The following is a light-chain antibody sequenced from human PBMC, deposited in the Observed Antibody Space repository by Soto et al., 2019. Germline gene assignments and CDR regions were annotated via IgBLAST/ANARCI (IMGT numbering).Light chain of an antibody. CDR2: NAS. CDR3: QKYSTSSPRYT. J-gene: IGKJ2*01. CDR1: QSVSSNF. Sequence: EIVLTQSPGTLSLSPGERATLFCRASQSVSSNFLAWYQQKPGQAPRLLIYNASRRAAGIPDRFSGSGSGTDFTLTISRLETEDFAVYYCQKYSTSSPRYTFGQGTKLEIK. V-gene: IGKV3-20*01.